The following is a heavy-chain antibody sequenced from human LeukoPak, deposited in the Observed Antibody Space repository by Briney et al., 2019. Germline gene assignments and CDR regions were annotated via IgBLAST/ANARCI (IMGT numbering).Heavy chain of an antibody. CDR3: ARGGKEYYYDSSDGPPPFDY. V-gene: IGHV4-39*07. CDR2: IYYSGST. J-gene: IGHJ4*02. Sequence: SETLSLTCTVSGGSISSSSYYWGWIRQPPGKGLEWIGSIYYSGSTYYNPSLKSRVTISVDTSKNQFSLKLSSVTAADTAVYYCARGGKEYYYDSSDGPPPFDYWGQGTLVTVSS. D-gene: IGHD3-22*01. CDR1: GGSISSSSYY.